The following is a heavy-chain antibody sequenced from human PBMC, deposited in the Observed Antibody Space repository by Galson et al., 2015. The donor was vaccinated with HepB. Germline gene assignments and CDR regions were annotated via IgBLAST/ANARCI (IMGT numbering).Heavy chain of an antibody. Sequence: SLRLSCAVSGFTFSSYEMNWVRQAPGKGLEWVANIKQDGSEKYYVDSVKGRFTISRDNAKNSLYLQMNSLRAEDTAVYYCARWREPEGAFDIWGQGTMVTVSS. CDR1: GFTFSSYE. V-gene: IGHV3-7*01. CDR2: IKQDGSEK. J-gene: IGHJ3*02. CDR3: ARWREPEGAFDI. D-gene: IGHD1-26*01.